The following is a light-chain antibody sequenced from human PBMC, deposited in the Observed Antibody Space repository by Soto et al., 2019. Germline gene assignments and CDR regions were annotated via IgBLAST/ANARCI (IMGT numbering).Light chain of an antibody. CDR1: SGHSSYA. J-gene: IGLJ2*01. Sequence: QPVLTQSPSASASLGASVKLTCTLSSGHSSYAIAWHQQQPEKGPRYLMKLNSDGSHSKGDGIPDRFSGSSSGAKRYLTISSLQSEDEADYYCQTWGTGIVVFGGGTQLTVL. CDR2: LNSDGSH. CDR3: QTWGTGIVV. V-gene: IGLV4-69*01.